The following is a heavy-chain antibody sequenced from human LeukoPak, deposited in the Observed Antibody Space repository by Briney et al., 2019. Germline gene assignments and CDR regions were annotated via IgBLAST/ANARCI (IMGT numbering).Heavy chain of an antibody. CDR2: ISWNSGSI. Sequence: GGFLRLSCAASGFTFDDYAMHWVRQAPGKGLEWVSGISWNSGSIGYADSVKGRFTISRDNSKNTLYLQMNSLRAEDTAVYYCAKDSSSFRGYDSSGYYPDYFDYWGQGTLVTVSS. J-gene: IGHJ4*02. CDR1: GFTFDDYA. D-gene: IGHD3-22*01. V-gene: IGHV3-9*01. CDR3: AKDSSSFRGYDSSGYYPDYFDY.